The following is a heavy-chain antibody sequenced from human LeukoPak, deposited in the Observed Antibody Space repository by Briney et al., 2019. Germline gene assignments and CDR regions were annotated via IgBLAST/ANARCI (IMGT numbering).Heavy chain of an antibody. CDR3: ARDQPQLRYFDWLLSPFDY. CDR1: GYTFTSYG. V-gene: IGHV1-18*04. CDR2: ISAYNGNT. J-gene: IGHJ4*02. Sequence: GASVEVSCKASGYTFTSYGISWVRQAPGQGLEWMGWISAYNGNTNYAQKLQGRVTMTTDTSTSTAYMELRSLRSDDTAVYYCARDQPQLRYFDWLLSPFDYWGQGTLVTVSS. D-gene: IGHD3-9*01.